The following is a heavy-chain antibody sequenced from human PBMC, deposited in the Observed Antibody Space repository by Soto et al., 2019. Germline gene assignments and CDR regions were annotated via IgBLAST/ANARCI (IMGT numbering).Heavy chain of an antibody. CDR3: ARQGPDILTGYRSRSVGSHDY. CDR1: GGSISSSSYY. V-gene: IGHV4-39*01. Sequence: PSETLSLTCTVSGGSISSSSYYWGWIRQPPGKGLEWIGSIYYSGSTYYNPSLKSRVTISVDTSKNQFSLKLSSVTAADTAVYYCARQGPDILTGYRSRSVGSHDYWGQGTLVTVSS. CDR2: IYYSGST. D-gene: IGHD3-9*01. J-gene: IGHJ4*02.